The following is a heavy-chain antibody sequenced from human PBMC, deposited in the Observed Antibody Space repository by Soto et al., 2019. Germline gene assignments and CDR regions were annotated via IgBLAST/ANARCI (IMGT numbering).Heavy chain of an antibody. D-gene: IGHD2-21*02. CDR3: AHRLTATAFDI. CDR1: GFSLSTSGVA. Sequence: SGPTLVNPTQTLTLTCTFSGFSLSTSGVAVGWIRQPPGKALEWLALIYWDDDKRYSPSMKGRLTVTRDTSKNQVVLIMTNMDPEDTATYYCAHRLTATAFDIWGQGTMVTVSS. CDR2: IYWDDDK. J-gene: IGHJ3*02. V-gene: IGHV2-5*02.